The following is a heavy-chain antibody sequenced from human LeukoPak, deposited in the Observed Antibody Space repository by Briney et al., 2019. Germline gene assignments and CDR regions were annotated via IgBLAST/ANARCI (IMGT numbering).Heavy chain of an antibody. J-gene: IGHJ4*02. Sequence: SETLSLTCTVSGGSISSGSYYWSWIRQPPGKGLEWIGYIYYSGSTNYNPSLKSRVTISVDTSKNQFSLKLSSVTAADTAVYYCARVGESGSDYWGQGTLVTVSS. CDR2: IYYSGST. CDR3: ARVGESGSDY. D-gene: IGHD1-26*01. CDR1: GGSISSGSYY. V-gene: IGHV4-61*01.